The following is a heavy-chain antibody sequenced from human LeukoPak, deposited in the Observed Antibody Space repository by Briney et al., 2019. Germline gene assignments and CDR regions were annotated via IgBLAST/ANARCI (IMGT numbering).Heavy chain of an antibody. Sequence: PGGSLRLSCAASGFTFSSYAMTWVRQAQGKGLEWVSTISGSGGSTYYADSVKGRFTISRKNAKTTLYLKMNALRPEEGAVYYCAFKYGVLGRDVGGKGPTATAPS. V-gene: IGHV3-23*01. J-gene: IGHJ6*04. CDR1: GFTFSSYA. CDR2: ISGSGGST. D-gene: IGHD2/OR15-2a*01. CDR3: AFKYGVLGRDV.